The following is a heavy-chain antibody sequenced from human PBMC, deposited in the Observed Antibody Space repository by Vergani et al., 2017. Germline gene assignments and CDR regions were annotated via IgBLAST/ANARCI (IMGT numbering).Heavy chain of an antibody. Sequence: QVQLQESGPGLVKPSQTLSLTCTVSGGSISSGGYYWSWIRQHPGKGLEWIGYIYYSGSTYYNPSLKRRVTISVDTSKNQVYLKLSSVTAADTAVYYCARGSRENWFDPWGQGTLVTVSS. V-gene: IGHV4-31*03. CDR2: IYYSGST. CDR1: GGSISSGGYY. CDR3: ARGSRENWFDP. J-gene: IGHJ5*02. D-gene: IGHD6-13*01.